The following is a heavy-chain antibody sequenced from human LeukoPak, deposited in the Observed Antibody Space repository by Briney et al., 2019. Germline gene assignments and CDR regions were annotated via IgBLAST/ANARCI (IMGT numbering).Heavy chain of an antibody. CDR3: AHSSGYGIDY. D-gene: IGHD3-22*01. CDR2: IYYSGST. Sequence: SETLSRTCTVSGGSISSYYWSWIRQPPGKGLEWIGYIYYSGSTNYNPSLKSRVTISVDTSKNQFSLKLSSVTAADTAVYYCAHSSGYGIDYWGQGTLVTVSS. J-gene: IGHJ4*02. V-gene: IGHV4-59*01. CDR1: GGSISSYY.